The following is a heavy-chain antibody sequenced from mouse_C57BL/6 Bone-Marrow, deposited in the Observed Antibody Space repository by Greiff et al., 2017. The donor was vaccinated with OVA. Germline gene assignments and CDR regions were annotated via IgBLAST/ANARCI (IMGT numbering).Heavy chain of an antibody. Sequence: QVQLQQSGPELVKPGASVKISCKASGYAFSSSWMNWVKQRPGKGLEWIGRIYPGDGDTNYNGKFKGKATLTADKSSSTTYVHLSSLPSDDSAVYFCSRPIYDDYDVEDRDFDDWGKGTTRTVSS. CDR2: IYPGDGDT. CDR1: GYAFSSSW. CDR3: SRPIYDDYDVEDRDFDD. J-gene: IGHJ2*01. V-gene: IGHV1-82*01. D-gene: IGHD2-4*01.